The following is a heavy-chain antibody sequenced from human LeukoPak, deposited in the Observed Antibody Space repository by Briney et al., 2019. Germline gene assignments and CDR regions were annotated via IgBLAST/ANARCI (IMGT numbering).Heavy chain of an antibody. CDR1: GFPFSVYE. Sequence: GGSLRLSCAVSGFPFSVYEMNWVRQAPGKGLEWVSNIGSSGTTIYYADSVKGRFSISRDNAKNSLYLQMNSLRVGDTAVYYCALLAVASDFDYWGQGALVTVSS. CDR3: ALLAVASDFDY. D-gene: IGHD6-19*01. CDR2: IGSSGTTI. V-gene: IGHV3-48*03. J-gene: IGHJ4*02.